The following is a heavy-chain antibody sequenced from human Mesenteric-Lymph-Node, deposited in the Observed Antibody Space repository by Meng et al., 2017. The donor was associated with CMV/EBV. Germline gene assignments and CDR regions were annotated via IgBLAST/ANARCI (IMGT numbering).Heavy chain of an antibody. V-gene: IGHV3-30*02. D-gene: IGHD3-3*02. CDR2: IEDDGGLI. CDR3: AKAAKGSHIWSGP. J-gene: IGHJ5*02. CDR1: GFTFSDYG. Sequence: GESLKISCAASGFTFSDYGIHWVRQAPGKGLEWVAFIEDDGGLIHRRDSVKGRFTISRDNSKNTVFLQMDNLRTEDTSIYYCAKAAKGSHIWSGPWGQGTLDTVSS.